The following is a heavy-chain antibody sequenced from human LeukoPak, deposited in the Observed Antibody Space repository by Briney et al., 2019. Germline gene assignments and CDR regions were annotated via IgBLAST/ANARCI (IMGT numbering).Heavy chain of an antibody. CDR1: GYTFTIYG. J-gene: IGHJ4*02. Sequence: ASVKVPCKASGYTFTIYGISWVRQAPGQGLEWMGWISAYNGNTNYAQKLQGRVTMTTDTSTSTAYMELRSLRSDDTAVYYCARGLNVDTAMVSDFDYWGQGTLVTVSS. V-gene: IGHV1-18*01. CDR2: ISAYNGNT. CDR3: ARGLNVDTAMVSDFDY. D-gene: IGHD5-18*01.